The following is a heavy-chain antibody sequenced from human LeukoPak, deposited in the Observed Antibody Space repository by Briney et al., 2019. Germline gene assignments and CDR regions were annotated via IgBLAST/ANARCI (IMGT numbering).Heavy chain of an antibody. J-gene: IGHJ6*02. CDR2: ISYDGSNK. CDR3: AKDYYDSSGYYYYGMDV. CDR1: GFTFSSYG. Sequence: GGSLRLSCAASGFTFSSYGMHWVRQAPGKGLEWVAVISYDGSNKYYADSVKGRFTISRDNSKNTLYLQMNSLRAEDTAVYYCAKDYYDSSGYYYYGMDVWGQGTTVTVSS. D-gene: IGHD3-22*01. V-gene: IGHV3-30*18.